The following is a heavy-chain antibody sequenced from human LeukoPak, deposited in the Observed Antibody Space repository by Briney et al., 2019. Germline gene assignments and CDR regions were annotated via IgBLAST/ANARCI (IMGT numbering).Heavy chain of an antibody. D-gene: IGHD3-16*01. Sequence: PSETLSLTCTVSGGSISSYYWSWIRQPPGKGLEWIGYIYYSGSTNYNPSLKSRVTISVDTSKNQFSLKLSSVTAADTAMYYCASEGGVREKPFDYWGQGTLVTVSS. J-gene: IGHJ4*02. CDR3: ASEGGVREKPFDY. CDR1: GGSISSYY. V-gene: IGHV4-59*12. CDR2: IYYSGST.